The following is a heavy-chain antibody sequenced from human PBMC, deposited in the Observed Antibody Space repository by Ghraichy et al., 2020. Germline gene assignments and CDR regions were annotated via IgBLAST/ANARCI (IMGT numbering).Heavy chain of an antibody. CDR1: GFTFSSYW. D-gene: IGHD5-12*01. V-gene: IGHV3-7*01. Sequence: GGSLRLSCAASGFTFSSYWMSWVRQAPGKGLEWVANIKQDGSEKYYVDSVKGRFTISRDNAKNSLYLQMNSLRAEDTAVYYCAREYSGYDLRLDYWGQGTLVTVSS. CDR3: AREYSGYDLRLDY. CDR2: IKQDGSEK. J-gene: IGHJ4*02.